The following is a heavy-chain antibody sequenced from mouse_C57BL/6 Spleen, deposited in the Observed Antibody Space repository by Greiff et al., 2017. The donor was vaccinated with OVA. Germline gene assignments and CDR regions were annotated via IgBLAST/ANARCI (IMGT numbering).Heavy chain of an antibody. V-gene: IGHV6-3*01. Sequence: DVKLQESGGGLVQPGGSMKLSCVASGFTFSNYWMNWVRQSPEKGLEWVAQIRLKSDNYATHYAASVKGRFTISRDDSTSSVYLQMNNLRAEDTGIEYCTDEDDGLCAYWGQGTLVTVSA. J-gene: IGHJ3*01. CDR3: TDEDDGLCAY. D-gene: IGHD1-1*01. CDR1: GFTFSNYW. CDR2: IRLKSDNYAT.